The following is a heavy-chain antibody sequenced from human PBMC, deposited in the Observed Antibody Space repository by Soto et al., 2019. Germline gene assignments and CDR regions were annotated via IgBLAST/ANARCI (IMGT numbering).Heavy chain of an antibody. CDR3: ARRHYYGSD. D-gene: IGHD3-10*01. V-gene: IGHV3-66*04. CDR2: IYSGGST. CDR1: GFSVSSNY. Sequence: EVQLVESGGGLVQPGGSLRLSCEASGFSVSSNYMYWVRQAPGKGLECVSVIYSGGSTDHADSVKDRFTISRDNSKNTLYLQMYSLRAEDTAVYYCARRHYYGSDWGQGTLVTVSS. J-gene: IGHJ4*02.